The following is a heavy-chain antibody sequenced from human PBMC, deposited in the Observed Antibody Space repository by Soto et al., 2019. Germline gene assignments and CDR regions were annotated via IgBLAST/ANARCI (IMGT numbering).Heavy chain of an antibody. D-gene: IGHD2-21*01. J-gene: IGHJ4*02. CDR3: AKGSVVVVAKFDS. CDR2: ISSSGYST. CDR1: GFTFNNYA. V-gene: IGHV3-23*01. Sequence: GPLRLSCAASGFTFNNYAMSWVRQAPGKGLEWVSAISSSGYSTYYADSVKGRFTISRDNSKNTVYLQMNNLRAEDTAVYYCAKGSVVVVAKFDSWGQGTLVTVSS.